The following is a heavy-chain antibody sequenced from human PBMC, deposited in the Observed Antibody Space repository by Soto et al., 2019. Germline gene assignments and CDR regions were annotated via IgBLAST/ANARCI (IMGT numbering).Heavy chain of an antibody. CDR1: GYTFPSYG. J-gene: IGHJ4*02. D-gene: IGHD5-12*01. CDR3: ARVVPPEWRGYGEAYDY. V-gene: IGHV1-18*01. CDR2: ISAYNGNT. Sequence: QVQLVQSGAEVKNPGASVKFSCKAPGYTFPSYGISWVPQAPGKGLEGVGWISAYNGNTNYAQKLQGRGNMTTDTSTSTAYMELRSLRSDDTAVYYCARVVPPEWRGYGEAYDYWGQGTLVTVSS.